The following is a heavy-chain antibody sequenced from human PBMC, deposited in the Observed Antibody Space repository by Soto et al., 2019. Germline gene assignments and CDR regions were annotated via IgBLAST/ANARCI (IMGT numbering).Heavy chain of an antibody. CDR3: TRMPGGGWQRFFDY. CDR1: GFTFIDND. D-gene: IGHD5-12*01. V-gene: IGHV3-23*01. CDR2: ITVGGAQK. J-gene: IGHJ4*02. Sequence: EVKLLESGGALVQPGGSLRLSCEASGFTFIDNDMSWVGQAPGKGLGWVSSITVGGAQKDYGQTVKGRFTISRDNSNSTLVLEMDRLEVHDTAIYYCTRMPGGGWQRFFDYWGQGTVVTVSS.